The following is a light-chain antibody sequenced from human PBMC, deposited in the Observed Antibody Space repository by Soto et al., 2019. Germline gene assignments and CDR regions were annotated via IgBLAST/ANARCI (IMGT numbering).Light chain of an antibody. J-gene: IGKJ2*01. CDR3: QPYYTTPYT. V-gene: IGKV4-1*01. CDR1: HSLLYNSSHY. CDR2: WSS. Sequence: VVTQFPDSLTVSLGERAAIDCKSSHSLLYNSSHYLAWYQQKPGQPPKLLIYWSSTRESGVPARFSGSGSGTNFTLTISGLQAEDAAVYYCQPYYTTPYTFGHGPKLAI.